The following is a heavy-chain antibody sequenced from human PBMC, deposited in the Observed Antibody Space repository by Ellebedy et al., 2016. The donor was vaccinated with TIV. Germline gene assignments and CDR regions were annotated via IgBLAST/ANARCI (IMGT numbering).Heavy chain of an antibody. Sequence: ASVKVSXXASGYTFTSYYMHWVRQAPGQGLEWMGIINPSGGSTSYAQKFQGRVTMTRDTSTSTVYMELSSLRSEDTAVYYCARRPLDGSGFDYWGQGTLVTVSS. CDR1: GYTFTSYY. CDR2: INPSGGST. D-gene: IGHD3-10*01. J-gene: IGHJ4*02. V-gene: IGHV1-46*01. CDR3: ARRPLDGSGFDY.